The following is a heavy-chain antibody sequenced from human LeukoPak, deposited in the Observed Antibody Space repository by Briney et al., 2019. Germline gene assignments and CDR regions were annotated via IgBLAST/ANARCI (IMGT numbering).Heavy chain of an antibody. J-gene: IGHJ4*02. CDR3: AKTAAYYYDSSGYVLDY. CDR1: GFTFSSYA. CDR2: ISGSGGST. Sequence: PGGSLRLSCVASGFTFSSYAMSWVRQAPGKGLEWVSAISGSGGSTYYADSVKGRFTISRDNSKNTLYLQMNSLRAEDTAIYYCAKTAAYYYDSSGYVLDYWGQGTLVTVSS. V-gene: IGHV3-23*01. D-gene: IGHD3-22*01.